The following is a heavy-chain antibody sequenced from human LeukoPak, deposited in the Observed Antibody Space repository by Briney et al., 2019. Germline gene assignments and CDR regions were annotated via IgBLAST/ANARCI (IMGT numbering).Heavy chain of an antibody. D-gene: IGHD3-10*02. V-gene: IGHV1-46*03. CDR1: GYGFTSYY. CDR2: INPSVGGT. CDR3: ASHCSGRYYPAEGCVDY. Sequence: AASVKVSCKAFGYGFTSYYIHWVRQAPGQGLEWMGIINPSVGGTTYARKFQGRVTMTRDTSTSRVDKELSSLRSEHTAVYYCASHCSGRYYPAEGCVDYWGQGTLVTVSS. J-gene: IGHJ4*02.